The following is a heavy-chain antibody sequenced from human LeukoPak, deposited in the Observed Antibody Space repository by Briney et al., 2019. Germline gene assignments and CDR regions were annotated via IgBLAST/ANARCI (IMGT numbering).Heavy chain of an antibody. CDR2: IYPGDSDT. V-gene: IGHV5-51*01. Sequence: HGESLKISCQGSGYSFTSYWIGWVRQMPGKGLEWMGLIYPGDSDTRYSPSFQGQVTISADKSISTAYLQWSSLKASDTAMNYCARQGGTYYYDSSGYYPFDYWGQGTLVTVSS. J-gene: IGHJ4*02. CDR1: GYSFTSYW. CDR3: ARQGGTYYYDSSGYYPFDY. D-gene: IGHD3-22*01.